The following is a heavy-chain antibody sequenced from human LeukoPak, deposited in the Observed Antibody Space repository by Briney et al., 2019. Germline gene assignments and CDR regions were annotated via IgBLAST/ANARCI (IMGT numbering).Heavy chain of an antibody. J-gene: IGHJ4*02. Sequence: GRSLRLSCAASGFTFSSYAMHWVRQAPGKGLEWVAAISYDGSNKYYADSVKGRFTISRDNSKNTLYLQMNSLRAEDTAVYYCAKSWPVYYDSSGYLSIWGQGTLVTVSS. V-gene: IGHV3-30*04. CDR2: ISYDGSNK. CDR3: AKSWPVYYDSSGYLSI. D-gene: IGHD3-22*01. CDR1: GFTFSSYA.